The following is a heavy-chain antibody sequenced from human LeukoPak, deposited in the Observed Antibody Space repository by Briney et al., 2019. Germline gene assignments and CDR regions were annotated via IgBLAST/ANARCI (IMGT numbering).Heavy chain of an antibody. D-gene: IGHD6-19*01. V-gene: IGHV3-48*03. J-gene: IGHJ4*02. CDR3: ARESIAVAGAPFDY. CDR1: GFTFSSYE. CDR2: ISSGSTI. Sequence: GGSLRLSCAASGFTFSSYEMNWVRQAPGKGLEWVSYISSGSTIYDADSVKGRFTISRDNAKNSLYLQMNSLRAEDTAVYYCARESIAVAGAPFDYWGQGNLVIVSS.